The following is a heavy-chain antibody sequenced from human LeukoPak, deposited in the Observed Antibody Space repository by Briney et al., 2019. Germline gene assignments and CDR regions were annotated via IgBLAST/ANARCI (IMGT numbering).Heavy chain of an antibody. Sequence: GGSLRLSCAVSGFIFSSYAMHWVRHAPGKWLEWVAVISYDGSNKYADSVKGRFTISRDNSKNSLYLQMNSLRAEDTAVYYCARDPLALLAAIPGAFDYWGQGILFTVSS. CDR3: ARDPLALLAAIPGAFDY. CDR2: ISYDGSNK. J-gene: IGHJ4*02. V-gene: IGHV3-30*04. CDR1: GFIFSSYA. D-gene: IGHD2-2*01.